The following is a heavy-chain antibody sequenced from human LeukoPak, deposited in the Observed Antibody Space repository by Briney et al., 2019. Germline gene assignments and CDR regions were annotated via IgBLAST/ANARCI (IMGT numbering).Heavy chain of an antibody. V-gene: IGHV3-30*03. CDR3: ARGSSSPYYYGMDV. CDR1: GFTFSSYG. CDR2: ISYDGSNK. J-gene: IGHJ6*02. D-gene: IGHD6-13*01. Sequence: GRSLRLSCAASGFTFSSYGMHWVRQAPGKGLEWVAVISYDGSNKYYADSVKGRFTISRDNSKNTLYLQMNSLRAEDTAVYYCARGSSSPYYYGMDVWGQGTTVTVSS.